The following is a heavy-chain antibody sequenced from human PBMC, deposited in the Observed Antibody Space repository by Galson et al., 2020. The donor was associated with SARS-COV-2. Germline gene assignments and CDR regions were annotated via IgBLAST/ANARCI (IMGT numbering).Heavy chain of an antibody. CDR2: IYYSGST. D-gene: IGHD1-26*01. CDR1: GDSIRNSY. Sequence: SQTLSLTCIVSGDSIRNSYWSWIRQPPGKGLEWIGYIYYSGSTNYNPSLKSRVTISVDTSENQFSLKLSSMTAADTAVYYCASLKVGAFDIWGQGTMVTMSS. CDR3: ASLKVGAFDI. J-gene: IGHJ3*02. V-gene: IGHV4-59*01.